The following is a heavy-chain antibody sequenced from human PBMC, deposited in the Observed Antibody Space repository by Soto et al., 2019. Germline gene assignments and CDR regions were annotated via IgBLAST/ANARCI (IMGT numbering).Heavy chain of an antibody. Sequence: GXSVKVSCRGSGGTFSNYPIGLVRQAPGQGLEWMGGIIPIFGTANYAQKFQGRVTITADESTSTAYMELSSLRSEHTAVYHCATGRTMVRGANPYFDDWGQGTLVTVSS. CDR3: ATGRTMVRGANPYFDD. J-gene: IGHJ4*02. D-gene: IGHD3-10*01. CDR1: GGTFSNYP. CDR2: IIPIFGTA. V-gene: IGHV1-69*13.